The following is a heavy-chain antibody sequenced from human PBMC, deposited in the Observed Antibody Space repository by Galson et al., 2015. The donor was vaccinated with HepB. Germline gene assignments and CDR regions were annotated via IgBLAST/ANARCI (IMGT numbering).Heavy chain of an antibody. CDR3: TTRRGSYWAATYYYYYGMDV. CDR2: IKSKTDGGTT. CDR1: GFTFSNAW. Sequence: SLRLSCAASGFTFSNAWMNWVRQAPGKGLEWVGRIKSKTDGGTTDYAAPVKGRFTISRDDSKNTLYLQMNSLKTEDTAVYYCTTRRGSYWAATYYYYYGMDVWGQGTTVAVSS. D-gene: IGHD1-26*01. V-gene: IGHV3-15*07. J-gene: IGHJ6*02.